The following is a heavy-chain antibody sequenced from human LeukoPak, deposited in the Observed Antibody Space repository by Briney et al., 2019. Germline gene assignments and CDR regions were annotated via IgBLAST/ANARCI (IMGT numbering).Heavy chain of an antibody. CDR3: ARDHRTESDGYYFVNELWYFDL. V-gene: IGHV1-3*01. J-gene: IGHJ2*01. CDR1: GYSFRNYG. D-gene: IGHD3-22*01. Sequence: ASVKVSCKASGYSFRNYGMRWVRQAPGQRLEWMGWINPTNEKTKYSEKFQGRVTISRDTGASTVYMELSSLRSEDTAVYYCARDHRTESDGYYFVNELWYFDLWGRGTLVTVSS. CDR2: INPTNEKT.